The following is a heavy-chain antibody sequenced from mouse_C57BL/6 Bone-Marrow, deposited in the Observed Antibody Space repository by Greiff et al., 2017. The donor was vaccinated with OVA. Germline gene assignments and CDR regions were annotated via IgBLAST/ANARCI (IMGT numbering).Heavy chain of an antibody. CDR2: INPYNGGT. J-gene: IGHJ3*01. CDR3: ARGGYDERVWFAY. CDR1: GYTFTDYY. V-gene: IGHV1-19*01. D-gene: IGHD2-2*01. Sequence: EVQLQQSGPVLVKPGASVKMSCKASGYTFTDYYMNWVKQSHGKSLEWIGVINPYNGGTRYNQKFKGKATLTVDKSSSTAYMELNSLTSEDSAVYYCARGGYDERVWFAYWGQGTLVTVSA.